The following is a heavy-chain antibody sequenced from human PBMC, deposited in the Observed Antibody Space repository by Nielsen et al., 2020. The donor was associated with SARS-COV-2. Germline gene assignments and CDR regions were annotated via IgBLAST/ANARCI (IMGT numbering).Heavy chain of an antibody. CDR3: ARDVRAVAGTYYYYGMDV. J-gene: IGHJ6*02. V-gene: IGHV3-53*01. CDR2: IYSGGST. Sequence: GESLKISCAASGFTVSSNYMSWVRQAPGKGLEWVSVIYSGGSTYYADSVKGRFTISRDNAKNSLYLQMNSLRAEDTAVYYCARDVRAVAGTYYYYGMDVWGQGTTVTVSS. D-gene: IGHD6-19*01. CDR1: GFTVSSNY.